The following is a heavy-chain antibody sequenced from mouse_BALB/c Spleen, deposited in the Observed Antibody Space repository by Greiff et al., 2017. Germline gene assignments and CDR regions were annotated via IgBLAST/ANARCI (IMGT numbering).Heavy chain of an antibody. J-gene: IGHJ4*01. Sequence: QVQLKESGPGLVAPSQSLSITCTVSGFSLTGYGVNWVRQPPGKGLEWLGMIWGDGSTDYNSALKSRLSISKDNSKSQVFLKMNSLQTDDTARYYCARDQSPNYYGSSYDAMDYWGQGTSVTVSS. CDR1: GFSLTGYG. D-gene: IGHD1-1*01. V-gene: IGHV2-6-7*01. CDR2: IWGDGST. CDR3: ARDQSPNYYGSSYDAMDY.